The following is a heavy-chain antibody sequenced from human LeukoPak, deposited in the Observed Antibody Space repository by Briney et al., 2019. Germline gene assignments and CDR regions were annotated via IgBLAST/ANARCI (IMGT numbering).Heavy chain of an antibody. V-gene: IGHV1-69*05. J-gene: IGHJ5*02. Sequence: GASVKVSCKASGGTFSSYAISWVRQAPGQGLEWMGGIIPIFGTANYAQKFQGRVTITTDESTSTAYMELSSLRSEDTAVYYCARAEIYGSGSYYNRFDPWGQGTLVTVSS. CDR2: IIPIFGTA. CDR1: GGTFSSYA. D-gene: IGHD3-10*01. CDR3: ARAEIYGSGSYYNRFDP.